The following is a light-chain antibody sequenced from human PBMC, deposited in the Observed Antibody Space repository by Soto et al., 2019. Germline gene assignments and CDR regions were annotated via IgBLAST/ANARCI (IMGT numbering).Light chain of an antibody. Sequence: DIQMTQSPSSLSASVGDRVTITCRASQSISSYLNWYQQKPGKAPKLLIYAASSLQSGVPSRFSGSGSGTEFTLTISSLQPDDFATYYCQQLNSYPITFGQGTRLEI. CDR3: QQLNSYPIT. J-gene: IGKJ5*01. CDR1: QSISSY. V-gene: IGKV1-39*01. CDR2: AAS.